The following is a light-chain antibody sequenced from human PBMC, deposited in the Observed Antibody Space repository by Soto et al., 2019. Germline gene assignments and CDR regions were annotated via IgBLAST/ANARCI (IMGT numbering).Light chain of an antibody. CDR1: QYINTR. V-gene: IGKV3-20*01. CDR3: QQYGSSGT. Sequence: EIVLTQSPATLSSFPGGRVTLSCRASQYINTRLAWYQHRPGQAPRLLIYGASNRATGIPDRFSGSGSGTDFTLTISRLEPEDFAVYYCQQYGSSGTFGQGTKVDIK. CDR2: GAS. J-gene: IGKJ1*01.